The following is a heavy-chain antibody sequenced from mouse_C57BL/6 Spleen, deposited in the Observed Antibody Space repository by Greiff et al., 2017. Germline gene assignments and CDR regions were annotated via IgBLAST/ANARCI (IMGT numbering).Heavy chain of an antibody. Sequence: QVQLQQPGAELVKPGASVKVSCKASGYTFTSYWMHWVKQRPGQGLEWIGRIHPSDSDTNYNQKFKGKATLTVDKSSSTAYMQLSSLTSEDAAVYYCDTNWDSYWYVDVWGTGTTVTVSS. CDR1: GYTFTSYW. J-gene: IGHJ1*03. V-gene: IGHV1-74*01. CDR2: IHPSDSDT. D-gene: IGHD4-1*01. CDR3: DTNWDSYWYVDV.